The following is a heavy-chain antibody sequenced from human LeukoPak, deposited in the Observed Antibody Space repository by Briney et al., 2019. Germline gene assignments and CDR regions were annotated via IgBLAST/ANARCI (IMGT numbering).Heavy chain of an antibody. Sequence: GGSLRLSCAASAFIFSNYAMHWVRRAPGKGLEWVAVISYDGRNKYYADSVKGRFTISRDNSKNTLCVQMNSLRAEDTAVYYCARALGYCSGGSCYSDYWGQGTLVTVSS. V-gene: IGHV3-33*01. CDR2: ISYDGRNK. CDR3: ARALGYCSGGSCYSDY. J-gene: IGHJ4*02. CDR1: AFIFSNYA. D-gene: IGHD2-15*01.